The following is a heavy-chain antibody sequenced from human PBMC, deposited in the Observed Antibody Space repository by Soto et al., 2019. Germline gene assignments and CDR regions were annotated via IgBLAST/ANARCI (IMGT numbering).Heavy chain of an antibody. CDR2: IYNSGST. CDR1: GGSISGYY. Sequence: SETLSLTCTVPGGSISGYYWIWMRQPPGKGLEWIGYIYNSGSTNYNPALKSRVTISVDTSKNQFSLKLSSVTAADTAVYYCARVRFEQQMSHFDYWGQGILVTV. D-gene: IGHD6-13*01. V-gene: IGHV4-59*08. CDR3: ARVRFEQQMSHFDY. J-gene: IGHJ4*02.